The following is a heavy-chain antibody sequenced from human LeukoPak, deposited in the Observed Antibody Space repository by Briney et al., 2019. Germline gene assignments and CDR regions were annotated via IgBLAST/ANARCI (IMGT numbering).Heavy chain of an antibody. CDR2: ISNSGGTT. Sequence: GGSLRLSCAASGFTFSSYAMSWVRQAPGKGLEWVSTISNSGGTTYYADSVKGRFTISRDNSKNTLYLQMNSLRAEDTAVYYCAKASAPGIAAAGTNYWGQGTLVTVSS. CDR1: GFTFSSYA. D-gene: IGHD6-13*01. CDR3: AKASAPGIAAAGTNY. J-gene: IGHJ4*02. V-gene: IGHV3-23*01.